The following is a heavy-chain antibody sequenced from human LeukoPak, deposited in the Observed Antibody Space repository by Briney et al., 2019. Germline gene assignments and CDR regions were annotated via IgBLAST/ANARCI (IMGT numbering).Heavy chain of an antibody. V-gene: IGHV4-34*01. J-gene: IGHJ6*02. D-gene: IGHD3-3*01. CDR2: INHSGST. CDR1: GGSFSGYY. CDR3: ARGCSVYYDFWSGYPPYGMDV. Sequence: SETLSLTCAVYGGSFSGYYWSWIRQPPGKGLEWIGEINHSGSTNYNPSLKSRVTISVDTSKNQFSLKLSSVTAADTAVYYCARGCSVYYDFWSGYPPYGMDVWGQRTTVTVSS.